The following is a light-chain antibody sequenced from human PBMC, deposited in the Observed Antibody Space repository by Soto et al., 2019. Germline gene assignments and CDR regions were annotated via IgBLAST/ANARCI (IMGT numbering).Light chain of an antibody. Sequence: SYVMTQPPSVSVAPGQTAKISCGGNNIGSKSVHWYQQKPGQAPVLVIYDDSDRPSGIPERFSGSNSGNTATVTTSSVEAGDEADYYCQVWDNVSDHWVFGGGTKLTVL. CDR3: QVWDNVSDHWV. CDR1: NIGSKS. J-gene: IGLJ3*02. CDR2: DDS. V-gene: IGLV3-21*02.